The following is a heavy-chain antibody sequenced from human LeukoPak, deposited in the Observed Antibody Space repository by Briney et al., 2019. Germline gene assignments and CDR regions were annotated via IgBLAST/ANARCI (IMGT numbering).Heavy chain of an antibody. Sequence: GGCLRLSCAASGLTFSSYWMSWVRQAPGKGPEWVTNIKEHGREQYFVESVKGRFTISRDNAKNTLYLQMNNLRAEDTAVYYCATYRGYNYGPFDYWGQGTLVTVSS. V-gene: IGHV3-7*05. CDR3: ATYRGYNYGPFDY. CDR2: IKEHGREQ. CDR1: GLTFSSYW. D-gene: IGHD5-18*01. J-gene: IGHJ4*02.